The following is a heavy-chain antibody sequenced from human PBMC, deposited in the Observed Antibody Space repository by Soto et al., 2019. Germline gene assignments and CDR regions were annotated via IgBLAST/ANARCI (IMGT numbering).Heavy chain of an antibody. D-gene: IGHD6-19*01. CDR3: ARHGDSSAYYYYGMDV. Sequence: PGESLKISCKGSGYSFTSYWISWVRQMPGKGLEWMGRIDPSDSYTNYSPSFQGHVTISADKSISTAYLQWSSLKASDTAMYYCARHGDSSAYYYYGMDVWGQGTTLTVSS. J-gene: IGHJ6*02. CDR1: GYSFTSYW. V-gene: IGHV5-10-1*01. CDR2: IDPSDSYT.